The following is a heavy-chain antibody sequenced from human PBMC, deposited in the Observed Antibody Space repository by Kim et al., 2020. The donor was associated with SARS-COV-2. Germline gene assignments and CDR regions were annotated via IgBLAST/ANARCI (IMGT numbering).Heavy chain of an antibody. J-gene: IGHJ4*02. CDR3: ASSTLTPGGFDF. CDR2: ISGDGKT. CDR1: GFAVSGKY. Sequence: GGSLRLSCAASGFAVSGKYMIWVRQAPGKALEWVSAISGDGKTSYADSVWGRFTISRDNSKNSLYLQINSLRAEDTAVYYCASSTLTPGGFDFWGQGTLVTVSS. V-gene: IGHV3-53*01. D-gene: IGHD4-4*01.